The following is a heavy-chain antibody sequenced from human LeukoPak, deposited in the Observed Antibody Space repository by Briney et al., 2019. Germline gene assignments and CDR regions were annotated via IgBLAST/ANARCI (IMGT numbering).Heavy chain of an antibody. CDR1: GFTFSSYA. D-gene: IGHD3-16*01. V-gene: IGHV3-30-3*01. CDR3: AREGEMGELWGDY. Sequence: GGSLRLSCAASGFTFSSYAMHWVRQAPGKGLEWVAVISYDGSNKYYADSVKGRFTISRDNSKNTLYLQMNSLRAEDTAVYYCAREGEMGELWGDYWGQGTLVTVSS. J-gene: IGHJ4*02. CDR2: ISYDGSNK.